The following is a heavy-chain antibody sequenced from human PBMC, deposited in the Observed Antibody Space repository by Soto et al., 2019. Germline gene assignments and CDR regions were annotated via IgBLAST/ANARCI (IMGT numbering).Heavy chain of an antibody. CDR2: IYYSGST. Sequence: SETLSLTCTVSGGSISSSSYYWGWIRQPPGKGLEWIGSIYYSGSTYYNPSLKSRVTISVDTSKNQFSLKLSSVTAADTAVYYCARRNRGTGYYWYYYYGMDVWGQGTTVT. D-gene: IGHD3-9*01. V-gene: IGHV4-39*01. CDR1: GGSISSSSYY. J-gene: IGHJ6*02. CDR3: ARRNRGTGYYWYYYYGMDV.